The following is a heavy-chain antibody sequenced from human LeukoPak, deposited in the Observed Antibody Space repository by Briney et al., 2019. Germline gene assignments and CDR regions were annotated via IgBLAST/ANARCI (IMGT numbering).Heavy chain of an antibody. Sequence: ASVKVSCKASGYTFTSYGISWVRQAPGQGLEWMGWISAYNGNTNYAQKLQGRVTMTTDTSTSTAYMELRSLRSDDTAVYYCARHAYDFWSGYYVYWDQGTLVTVSS. V-gene: IGHV1-18*01. J-gene: IGHJ4*02. CDR1: GYTFTSYG. CDR2: ISAYNGNT. D-gene: IGHD3-3*01. CDR3: ARHAYDFWSGYYVY.